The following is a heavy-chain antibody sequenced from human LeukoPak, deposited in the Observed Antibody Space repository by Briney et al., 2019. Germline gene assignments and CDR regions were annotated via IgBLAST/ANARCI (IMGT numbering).Heavy chain of an antibody. CDR1: GFTFNSSW. CDR2: ITQDGTDK. D-gene: IGHD2/OR15-2a*01. J-gene: IGHJ4*02. CDR3: ATNAGVIGTRAHQRYYFDY. Sequence: GGSVRLSCAASGFTFNSSWMSWVRQAPGKGLEWVANITQDGTDKYFVDSVKGRFTISRDNAKNSLYVQMNSLRAEDTAVYYCATNAGVIGTRAHQRYYFDYWGKGALVSVST. V-gene: IGHV3-7*01.